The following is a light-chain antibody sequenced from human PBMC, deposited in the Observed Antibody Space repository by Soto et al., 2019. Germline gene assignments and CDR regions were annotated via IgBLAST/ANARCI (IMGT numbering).Light chain of an antibody. J-gene: IGKJ1*01. V-gene: IGKV3-15*01. CDR1: QSFSSD. CDR2: GAS. CDR3: QQRSDWPWT. Sequence: EIVMTQSPATLSVSPGERATLSCRASQSFSSDLAWYQQKPGQAPRLLIYGASTRATGIPARFSGSGSGTEFTLTISSLQSEDFAVYYCQQRSDWPWTFGQGTKVDVK.